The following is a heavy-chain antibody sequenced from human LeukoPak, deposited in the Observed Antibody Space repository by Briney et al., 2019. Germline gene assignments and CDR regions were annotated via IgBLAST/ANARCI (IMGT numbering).Heavy chain of an antibody. CDR2: ISSSSSYI. J-gene: IGHJ4*02. CDR3: ARYLYSSGYYYFDY. D-gene: IGHD3-22*01. CDR1: GFTFSSYS. V-gene: IGHV3-21*01. Sequence: GGSLRLSCAASGFTFSSYSMNWVRQAPGKGLEWVSSISSSSSYIYYADSVKGRFTIPRDNAKNSLYLQMNSLRAEDTAVYYCARYLYSSGYYYFDYWGQGTLVTVSS.